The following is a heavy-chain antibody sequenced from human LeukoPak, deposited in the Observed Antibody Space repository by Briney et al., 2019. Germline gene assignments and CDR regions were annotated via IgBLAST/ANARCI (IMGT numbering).Heavy chain of an antibody. Sequence: KSSETLSLTCTVSGGSISSYYWSWIRQPPGKGLEWIGYIYYSGSTNYNPSLKSRVTISVDTSKNQFSLKLSSVTAADTAVYYCARGADHSSSWYSPVFDYWGQGTLVTVSS. D-gene: IGHD6-13*01. CDR3: ARGADHSSSWYSPVFDY. CDR2: IYYSGST. J-gene: IGHJ4*02. CDR1: GGSISSYY. V-gene: IGHV4-59*01.